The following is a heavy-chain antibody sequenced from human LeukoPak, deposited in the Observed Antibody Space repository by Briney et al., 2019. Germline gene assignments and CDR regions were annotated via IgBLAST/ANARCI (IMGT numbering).Heavy chain of an antibody. CDR3: AKDGVPAAAHYYYYYYMDV. V-gene: IGHV3-30*18. Sequence: PGRSLRLSCAASGFTFSSYGMHWVRQAPGKGLEWVAVISYDGSNKYYADSVKGRFTISRDNSKNTLYLQMNSLRAEDTAVYYCAKDGVPAAAHYYYYYYMDVWGKGTTVTVSS. CDR2: ISYDGSNK. J-gene: IGHJ6*03. CDR1: GFTFSSYG. D-gene: IGHD2-2*01.